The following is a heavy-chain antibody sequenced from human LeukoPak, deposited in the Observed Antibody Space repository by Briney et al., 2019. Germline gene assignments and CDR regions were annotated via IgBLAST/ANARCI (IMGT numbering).Heavy chain of an antibody. CDR3: AKDPPTVMANAFHI. CDR2: ISGSGGTT. J-gene: IGHJ3*02. Sequence: GGSLRLSCAASGFTFSSYAMSWVRQAPGKGLEWVSSISGSGGTTYYADSVKGRFTISRDNSKNTLYLQMNSRRGDDTAVYSCAKDPPTVMANAFHIWGQGTMVTVS. V-gene: IGHV3-23*01. D-gene: IGHD5-18*01. CDR1: GFTFSSYA.